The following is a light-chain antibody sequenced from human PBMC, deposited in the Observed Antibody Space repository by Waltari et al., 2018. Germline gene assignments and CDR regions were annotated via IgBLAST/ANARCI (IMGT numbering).Light chain of an antibody. V-gene: IGKV1-39*01. CDR3: QQSYYAPWT. CDR2: TVS. Sequence: DIQMTQSPSSLSASVGDRVTITCRASQSITSSLNWYQQKPGKAPKLLIHTVSSLQSAVPSRFSGSGSGTDFTLTISSLQPEDFATYSCQQSYYAPWTFGQGTKVEIK. CDR1: QSITSS. J-gene: IGKJ1*01.